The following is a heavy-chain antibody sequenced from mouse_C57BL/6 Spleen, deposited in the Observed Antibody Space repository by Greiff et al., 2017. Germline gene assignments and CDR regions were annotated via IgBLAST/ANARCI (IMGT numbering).Heavy chain of an antibody. CDR2: INPNNGGT. J-gene: IGHJ3*01. Sequence: EVQLQQSGPELVKPGASVKIPCKASGYTFTDYNMDWVKQSHGKSLEWIGDINPNNGGTIYNQKFKGKATLTVDKSSSTAYMELRSLTSEDTAVYYCARHEGRYYGYDGAWFAYWGQGTLVTVSA. V-gene: IGHV1-18*01. D-gene: IGHD2-2*01. CDR1: GYTFTDYN. CDR3: ARHEGRYYGYDGAWFAY.